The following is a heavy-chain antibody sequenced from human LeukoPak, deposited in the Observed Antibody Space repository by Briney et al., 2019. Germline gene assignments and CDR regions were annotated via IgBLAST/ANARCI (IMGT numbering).Heavy chain of an antibody. D-gene: IGHD2-2*01. Sequence: PGGSLRLSCAASGFTFSSYEMNWVRQAPGKGLEWVSYISSSGGTIYYADSVKGRFTISRDNSKNTLYLQMNSLRAEDTAVYYCASRSTSCYYYYYGMDVWGQGTTVTVSS. CDR2: ISSSGGTI. CDR3: ASRSTSCYYYYYGMDV. J-gene: IGHJ6*02. V-gene: IGHV3-48*03. CDR1: GFTFSSYE.